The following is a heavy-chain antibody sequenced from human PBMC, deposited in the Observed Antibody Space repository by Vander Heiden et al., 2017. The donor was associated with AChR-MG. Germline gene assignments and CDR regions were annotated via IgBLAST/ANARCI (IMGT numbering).Heavy chain of an antibody. Sequence: EVQLLESGGGLVQPGGSLGPSCEASGFTYRNTGMTWVRQAPGKGLDWVAAISGSGDSTFYADSVKGRFTISRDNSKNTVYLQMNSLRAEDTALYYCAKDTTSSGYYMDVWGKGTTVTVSS. CDR3: AKDTTSSGYYMDV. D-gene: IGHD1-1*01. J-gene: IGHJ6*03. CDR1: GFTYRNTG. V-gene: IGHV3-23*01. CDR2: ISGSGDST.